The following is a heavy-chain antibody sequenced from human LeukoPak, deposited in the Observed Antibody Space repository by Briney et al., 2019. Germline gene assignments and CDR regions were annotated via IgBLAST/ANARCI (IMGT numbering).Heavy chain of an antibody. V-gene: IGHV3-21*01. J-gene: IGHJ4*02. D-gene: IGHD1-26*01. CDR3: ARDRGGSYSFDY. Sequence: GGSLRLSCAASGFTFSSYSMNWVRQAPGKGLEWVSSISSSSSYIYYADSVKGRFTISRDNAKNSLYLQMNSLRAEDTGVYYCARDRGGSYSFDYWGQGTLVTVSS. CDR2: ISSSSSYI. CDR1: GFTFSSYS.